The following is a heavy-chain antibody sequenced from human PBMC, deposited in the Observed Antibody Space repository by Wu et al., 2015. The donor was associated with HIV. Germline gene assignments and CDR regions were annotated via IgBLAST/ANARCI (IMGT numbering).Heavy chain of an antibody. V-gene: IGHV1-2*02. J-gene: IGHJ4*02. Sequence: QVQLVQSGAEVKKPGASVKVSCKASGYTFTDYYMHWVRQAPGQGLEWVGWINPNSGGTNYAQKFQGRVTMTRDTSISTAYLDLTWLRLDDTAVYYCAAGIQAGGANYWGQGTLVTVSS. D-gene: IGHD5-18*01. CDR1: GYTFTDYY. CDR3: AAGIQAGGANY. CDR2: INPNSGGT.